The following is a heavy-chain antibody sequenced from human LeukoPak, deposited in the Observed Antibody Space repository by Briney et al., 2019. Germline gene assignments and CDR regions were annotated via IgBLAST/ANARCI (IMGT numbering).Heavy chain of an antibody. CDR2: IYSGGST. D-gene: IGHD4-17*01. CDR1: GFTVSSNY. J-gene: IGHJ4*02. V-gene: IGHV3-53*01. CDR3: ASRSNYSDPKTFDY. Sequence: GGSLRLSCAASGFTVSSNYMSWVRQAPGKGLEWVSVIYSGGSTYYADSVKGRFTISRDNSKNTLYLQMNSLRAEDTAVYYCASRSNYSDPKTFDYWGQGTLVTVSS.